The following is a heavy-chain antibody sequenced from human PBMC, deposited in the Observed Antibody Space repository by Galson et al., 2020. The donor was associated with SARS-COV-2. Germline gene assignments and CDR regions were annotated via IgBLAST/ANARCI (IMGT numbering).Heavy chain of an antibody. CDR2: IDPSDSYT. CDR3: ASIHSYYGVDY. CDR1: GYSFTSYW. V-gene: IGHV5-10-1*01. D-gene: IGHD3-22*01. Sequence: GESLKISCKGSGYSFTSYWITWVRQMPGKGLEWMGTIDPSDSYTDYSPSFQGHVTVSADNSINTAYLQWSSLKASDTAVYYCASIHSYYGVDYWGQGTLVTVSS. J-gene: IGHJ4*02.